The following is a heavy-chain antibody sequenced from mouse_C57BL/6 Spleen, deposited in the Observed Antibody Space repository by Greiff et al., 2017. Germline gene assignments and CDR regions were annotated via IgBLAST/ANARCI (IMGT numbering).Heavy chain of an antibody. Sequence: VQLQQSGPGLVQPSQSLSITCTVSGFSLTSYGVHWVRQSPGKGLEWLGVIWSGGSTDSNAAFISRLSISKDNSKSQVFFKMNSLQADDTAIYYCARNGELGPSFDYWGQGTTLTVSS. CDR2: IWSGGST. D-gene: IGHD4-1*01. CDR3: ARNGELGPSFDY. CDR1: GFSLTSYG. J-gene: IGHJ2*01. V-gene: IGHV2-2*01.